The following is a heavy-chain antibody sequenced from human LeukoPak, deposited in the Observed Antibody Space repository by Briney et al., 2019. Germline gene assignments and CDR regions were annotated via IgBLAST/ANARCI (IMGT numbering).Heavy chain of an antibody. CDR1: GFTLSSYW. D-gene: IGHD1-1*01. CDR2: IKQDGSEK. CDR3: ATVHDSSLDY. Sequence: PGGSLRLSCAASGFTLSSYWMTWIRQAPGKGLEWVANIKQDGSEKYYVDSVKGRFTISRDNAKNSLYLQMNSLRAEDTAVYYCATVHDSSLDYWGQGTLVTVSS. V-gene: IGHV3-7*01. J-gene: IGHJ4*02.